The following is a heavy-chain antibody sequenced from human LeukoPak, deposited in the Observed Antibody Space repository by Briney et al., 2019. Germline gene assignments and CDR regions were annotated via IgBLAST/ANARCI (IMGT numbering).Heavy chain of an antibody. J-gene: IGHJ4*02. V-gene: IGHV4-59*01. CDR3: ARDDSSGSFDY. CDR1: DGSINSYY. CDR2: IYYSGST. Sequence: PSETLSLTCSVSDGSINSYYWSWIRQPPGKGLEWIGYIYYSGSTNYNPSLKSRVTISVDTSKNQFSLKLSSVTAADTAVYYCARDDSSGSFDYWGQGTLVTVSS. D-gene: IGHD3-22*01.